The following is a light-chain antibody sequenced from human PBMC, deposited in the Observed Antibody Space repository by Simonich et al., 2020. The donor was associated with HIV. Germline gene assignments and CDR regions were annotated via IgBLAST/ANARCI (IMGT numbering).Light chain of an antibody. CDR3: SSYTTSSTVV. Sequence: QSALTQPASVSGSPGQSITISCTGTRSDVGGYNYVSWYQQHPGKAPKLMIYDVTNSPSGVSNRFSGSKSGNTASLTISGLQAEDEADYYCSSYTTSSTVVFGGGTKLTVL. CDR2: DVT. J-gene: IGLJ2*01. V-gene: IGLV2-14*03. CDR1: RSDVGGYNY.